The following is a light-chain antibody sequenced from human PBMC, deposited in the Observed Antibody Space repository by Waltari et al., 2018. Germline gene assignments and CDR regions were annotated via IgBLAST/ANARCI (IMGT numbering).Light chain of an antibody. CDR2: DAS. J-gene: IGKJ5*01. CDR3: HQRSARDT. CDR1: QNVATH. V-gene: IGKV3-11*01. Sequence: DIVLTQSPATLSLSPGERATLSCRASQNVATHLAWYQQKPGQPYRLHIYDASTRAPGIPARFSGSGSGTDISLTISTLEPEDVAIYYCHQRSARDTFGQGTRLEIK.